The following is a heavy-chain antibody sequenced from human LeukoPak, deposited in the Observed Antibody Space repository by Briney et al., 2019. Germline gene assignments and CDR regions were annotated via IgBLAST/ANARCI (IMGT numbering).Heavy chain of an antibody. CDR1: GGTFSSYA. V-gene: IGHV1-69*04. CDR3: AKSGLVQSKNWFDP. D-gene: IGHD2-2*01. CDR2: IIPILGIA. Sequence: SVKVSCKASGGTFSSYAISWVRQAPGQGLEWMGRIIPILGIANYAQKFQGRVTITADKSTSTAYMELSSLRSEDTAVYYCAKSGLVQSKNWFDPWGQGTLVTVSS. J-gene: IGHJ5*02.